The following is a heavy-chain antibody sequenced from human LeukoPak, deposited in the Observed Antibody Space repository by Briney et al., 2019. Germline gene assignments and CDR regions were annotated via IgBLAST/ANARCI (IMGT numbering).Heavy chain of an antibody. J-gene: IGHJ6*03. CDR2: INHSGST. V-gene: IGHV4-34*01. D-gene: IGHD6-6*01. CDR3: ARVLKDRVAARPGGYMDV. CDR1: GGSFTGYY. Sequence: SETLSLTCAVYGGSFTGYYWSWIRQPPGKGLEWIGEINHSGSTNYNPSLKSRVTISVDTSKNQFSRKLSSVTAADTAVYYCARVLKDRVAARPGGYMDVWGKGTTVTVSS.